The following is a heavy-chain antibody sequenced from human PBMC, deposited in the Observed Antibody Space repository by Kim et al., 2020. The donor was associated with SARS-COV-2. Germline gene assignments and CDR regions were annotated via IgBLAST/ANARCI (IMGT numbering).Heavy chain of an antibody. CDR2: ISYDGSNK. CDR1: GFTFSSYA. V-gene: IGHV3-30*04. CDR3: ARGTRDSGYEFDY. Sequence: GGSLRLSCAASGFTFSSYAMHWVRQAPGKGLEWVAVISYDGSNKYYADSVKGRFTISRDNSKNTLYLQMNSLRAEDTAVYYCARGTRDSGYEFDYWGQGTLVTVSS. D-gene: IGHD5-12*01. J-gene: IGHJ4*02.